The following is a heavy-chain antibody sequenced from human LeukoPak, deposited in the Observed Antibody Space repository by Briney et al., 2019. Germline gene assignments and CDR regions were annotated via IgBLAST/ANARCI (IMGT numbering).Heavy chain of an antibody. V-gene: IGHV4-34*01. J-gene: IGHJ4*02. CDR2: INHSGST. CDR3: ARASLRGYYDSSGYYVGAEFDY. D-gene: IGHD3-22*01. CDR1: GGSFSGYY. Sequence: PSETLSLTCAVYGGSFSGYYWSWIRQPPGKGLEWIGEINHSGSTNYNPSLKSRVTISVDTSKNQFSLKLSSVTAADTAVYYCARASLRGYYDSSGYYVGAEFDYWGQGTLVTVSS.